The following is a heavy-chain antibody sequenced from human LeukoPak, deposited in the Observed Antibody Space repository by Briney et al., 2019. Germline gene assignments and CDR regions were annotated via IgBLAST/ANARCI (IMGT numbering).Heavy chain of an antibody. V-gene: IGHV3-30*04. CDR3: ARDRTYCSSTSCYSFDY. CDR1: GFTFSSYA. J-gene: IGHJ4*02. CDR2: ISYDGSNK. D-gene: IGHD2-2*01. Sequence: GRSLRLSCAASGFTFSSYAMHWVRQAPGKGLEWVAVISYDGSNKYYADSVKGRFTISRDNSKNTLYLQMNSLRAEDTAVYYCARDRTYCSSTSCYSFDYWGQGTLVTVSS.